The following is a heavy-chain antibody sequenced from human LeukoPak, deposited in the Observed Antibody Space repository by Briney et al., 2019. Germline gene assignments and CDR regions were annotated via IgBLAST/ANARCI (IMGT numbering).Heavy chain of an antibody. CDR2: IYTSGST. CDR3: ARAPGSGWYGD. CDR1: GGSISSGSYY. V-gene: IGHV4-61*02. Sequence: SQTLSLTCTVSGGSISSGSYYWSWIRQPAGKALEWIGRIYTSGSTNYNPSLKSRVTISVDTSKNQFSLKLSSVTAADTAVYYCARAPGSGWYGDWGQGTLVTVSS. D-gene: IGHD6-19*01. J-gene: IGHJ4*02.